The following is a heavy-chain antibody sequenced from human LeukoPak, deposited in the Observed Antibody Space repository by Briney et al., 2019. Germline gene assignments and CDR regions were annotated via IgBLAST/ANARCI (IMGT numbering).Heavy chain of an antibody. V-gene: IGHV3-21*01. CDR3: ARDSSYYDILTGYLDY. J-gene: IGHJ4*02. Sequence: PGGSLRLSCAASGFTFSSYSMNWVRQAPGKGLEWVSSISSSSSYIYYADSVKGRFTISRDNAKNSLYLQMNSLRAEDTAVYYCARDSSYYDILTGYLDYWGQGTLVTVSS. CDR2: ISSSSSYI. D-gene: IGHD3-9*01. CDR1: GFTFSSYS.